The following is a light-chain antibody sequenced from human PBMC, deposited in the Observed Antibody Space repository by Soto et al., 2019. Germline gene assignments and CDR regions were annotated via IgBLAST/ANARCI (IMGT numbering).Light chain of an antibody. CDR2: GAS. Sequence: EIVLTQSPGTLSLSPGARATLSCRASQSVSSSYLACYQQKPGQAPRLLIYGASSRATGIPDRFSGSGSGTDFTLTISRLEPEDFAVYYCQQYGRSPPYTFGQGTKLEIK. CDR3: QQYGRSPPYT. J-gene: IGKJ2*01. CDR1: QSVSSSY. V-gene: IGKV3-20*01.